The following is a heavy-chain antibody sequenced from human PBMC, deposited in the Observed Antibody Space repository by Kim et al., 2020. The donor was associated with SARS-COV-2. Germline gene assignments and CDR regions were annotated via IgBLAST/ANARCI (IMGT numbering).Heavy chain of an antibody. D-gene: IGHD5-12*01. CDR2: INHSGST. V-gene: IGHV4-34*01. Sequence: SETLSLTCAVYGGSFSGYYWSWIRQPPGKGLEWIGEINHSGSTNYNPSLKSRVTISVDTSKNQFSLKLSSVTAADTAVYYCARIGDSGYGFDYWGQGTLVTVSS. J-gene: IGHJ4*02. CDR1: GGSFSGYY. CDR3: ARIGDSGYGFDY.